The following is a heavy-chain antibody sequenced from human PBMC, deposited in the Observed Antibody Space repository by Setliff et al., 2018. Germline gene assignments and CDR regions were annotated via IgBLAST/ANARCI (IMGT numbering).Heavy chain of an antibody. J-gene: IGHJ6*03. V-gene: IGHV1-46*01. CDR3: ARAANAYYYMDV. CDR1: GYSFISYF. Sequence: ASVKVSCKASGYSFISYFFHWVRQAPGQGPEWLGTINPSGGGTTYAPRFKGRVTLTTATSTSTVYMEMSSLTSDDTAVYYCARAANAYYYMDVWGNGTTVTSP. CDR2: INPSGGGT.